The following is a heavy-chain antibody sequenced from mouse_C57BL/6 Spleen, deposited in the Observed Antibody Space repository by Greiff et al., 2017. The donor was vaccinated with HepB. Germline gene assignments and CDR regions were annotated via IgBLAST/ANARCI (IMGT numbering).Heavy chain of an antibody. J-gene: IGHJ2*01. CDR2: IYPSDSET. D-gene: IGHD1-1*01. CDR3: ARFTVVATDY. Sequence: VQLQQPGAELVRPGSSVKLSCKASGYTFTSYWMDWVKQRPGQGLEWIGNIYPSDSETHYNQKFKDKATLTVDKSSSTAYMQLSSLTSEDSAVYYCARFTVVATDYWGQGTTLTVSS. V-gene: IGHV1-61*01. CDR1: GYTFTSYW.